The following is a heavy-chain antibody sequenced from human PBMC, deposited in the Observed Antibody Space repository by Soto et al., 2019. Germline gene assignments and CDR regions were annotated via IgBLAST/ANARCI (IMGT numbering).Heavy chain of an antibody. D-gene: IGHD3-3*01. Sequence: XASLSLTCAVCGYCIRSGYYWCWIRQPPGKGLEWIGSMYHSGSAYHNPSLKSRVTLSVDTSKNRFSLKLSSVTAADTAVYFCARDAARYYHFWSPTNAEDYFYAMDVCGQRTTVTVSS. CDR3: ARDAARYYHFWSPTNAEDYFYAMDV. CDR2: MYHSGSA. J-gene: IGHJ6*02. V-gene: IGHV4-38-2*02. CDR1: GYCIRSGYY.